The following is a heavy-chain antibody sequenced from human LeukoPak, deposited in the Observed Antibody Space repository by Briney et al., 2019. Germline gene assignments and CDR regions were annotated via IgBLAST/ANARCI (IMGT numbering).Heavy chain of an antibody. J-gene: IGHJ4*02. CDR3: ARHRGRGYSSGWYYLDY. Sequence: GESLKISCKGSGYSFTSYWIGWVRPMPGKGLEWMGIIYPGDSDTRYSPSFQGQVTISADKSISTAYLQWSSLKAADTARYYGARHRGRGYSSGWYYLDYWGQGTLVTVSS. CDR2: IYPGDSDT. D-gene: IGHD6-19*01. CDR1: GYSFTSYW. V-gene: IGHV5-51*01.